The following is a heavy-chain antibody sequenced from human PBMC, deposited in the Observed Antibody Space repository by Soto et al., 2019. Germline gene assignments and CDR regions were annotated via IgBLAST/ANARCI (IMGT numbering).Heavy chain of an antibody. J-gene: IGHJ4*02. CDR3: AKRRDFWSGSYTGFDY. D-gene: IGHD3-3*01. Sequence: EVQLLESGGGLVQPGGSLRLSCAASGFTFRNFAMNWVRQAPGKGLEWVSGLSGSGATTWYADAQKGRFTVSRDNSKNTLYLQINSLRVEDTAIYYCAKRRDFWSGSYTGFDYWGQGALVTVSS. V-gene: IGHV3-23*01. CDR2: LSGSGATT. CDR1: GFTFRNFA.